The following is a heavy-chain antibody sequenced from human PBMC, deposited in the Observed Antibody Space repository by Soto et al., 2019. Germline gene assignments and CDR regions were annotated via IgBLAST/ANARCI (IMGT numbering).Heavy chain of an antibody. CDR2: IYPGDSDT. CDR3: ASPHPQRRDGFHQAGTTFDI. CDR1: GYSFTSYW. V-gene: IGHV5-51*01. Sequence: GESLKISRKGSGYSFTSYWIGWVRQMPGKGLEWMGIIYPGDSDTRYSPSFQGQVTISADKAISTAYLQWSSLKASDTAMYYCASPHPQRRDGFHQAGTTFDIWGQGTMVTVSS. J-gene: IGHJ3*02. D-gene: IGHD2-2*01.